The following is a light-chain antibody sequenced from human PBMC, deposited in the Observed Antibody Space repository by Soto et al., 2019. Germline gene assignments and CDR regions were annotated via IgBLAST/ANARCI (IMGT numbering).Light chain of an antibody. CDR1: KLGDKY. CDR2: QDS. CDR3: QAWDSSTAS. Sequence: SYELTQPPSVSVSPGQTASITCSGDKLGDKYACWYQQKPGQSPVLVIYQDSKRPSGIPERFSGSNSGNTATLTISGTQAMDEADYYCQAWDSSTASFVGGTKLTVL. J-gene: IGLJ2*01. V-gene: IGLV3-1*01.